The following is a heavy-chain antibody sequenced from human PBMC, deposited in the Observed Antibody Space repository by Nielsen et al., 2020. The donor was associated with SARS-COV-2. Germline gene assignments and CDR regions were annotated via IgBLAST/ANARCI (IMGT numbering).Heavy chain of an antibody. V-gene: IGHV4-34*01. CDR2: INHSGST. D-gene: IGHD4-17*01. Sequence: SETLSLTCAVYGGSFSGYYWNWIRQPPGKGLEWIGEINHSGSTNYNPSLKSRVTISVDTSKNQFSLKLSSVTAADTAMYYCARAIRRYYYMDVWGKGTTVTVSS. CDR3: ARAIRRYYYMDV. CDR1: GGSFSGYY. J-gene: IGHJ6*03.